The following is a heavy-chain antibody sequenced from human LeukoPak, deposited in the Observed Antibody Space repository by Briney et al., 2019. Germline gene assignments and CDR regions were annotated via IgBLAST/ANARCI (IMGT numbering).Heavy chain of an antibody. D-gene: IGHD6-19*01. CDR2: IIPIFGTA. Sequence: ASVKVSCKASGGTFGSYAISWVRQAPGQGLEWMGGIIPIFGTANYAQKFQGRVTITADESTSTAYMELSSLRSEDTAVYYCARDRPITIAVAGTGYFDYWGQGTLVTVSS. CDR3: ARDRPITIAVAGTGYFDY. V-gene: IGHV1-69*13. CDR1: GGTFGSYA. J-gene: IGHJ4*02.